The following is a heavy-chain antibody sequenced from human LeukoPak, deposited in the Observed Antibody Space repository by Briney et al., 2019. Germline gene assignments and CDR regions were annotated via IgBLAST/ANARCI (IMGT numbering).Heavy chain of an antibody. CDR1: GFSLSTSGVG. Sequence: SGPTLVKPTQTLTLTCTFSGFSLSTSGVGVGWIRQPPGKALEWLALIYWDDDKRYSPSLKSRLTITKDTSKNQVVLTMTNMDPVDTATYYCAHRRPGIAAAPYFDYWGQGTLVTVSS. CDR3: AHRRPGIAAAPYFDY. D-gene: IGHD6-13*01. J-gene: IGHJ4*02. V-gene: IGHV2-5*02. CDR2: IYWDDDK.